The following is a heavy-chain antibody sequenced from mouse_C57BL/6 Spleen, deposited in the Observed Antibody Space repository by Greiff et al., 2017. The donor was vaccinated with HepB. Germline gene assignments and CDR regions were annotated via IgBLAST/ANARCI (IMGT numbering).Heavy chain of an antibody. CDR1: GFTFSDYG. CDR2: ISSGSSTI. V-gene: IGHV5-17*01. CDR3: ARTLLGAMDY. Sequence: EVKLQESGGGLVKPGGSLKLSCAASGFTFSDYGMHWVRQAPEKGLEWVAYISSGSSTIYYADTVKGRFTISRDNAKNTLFLQMTSLRSEDTAMYYCARTLLGAMDYWGQGTSVTVSS. J-gene: IGHJ4*01. D-gene: IGHD2-12*01.